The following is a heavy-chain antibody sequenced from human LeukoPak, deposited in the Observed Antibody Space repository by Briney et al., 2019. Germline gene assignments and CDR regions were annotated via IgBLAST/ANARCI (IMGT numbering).Heavy chain of an antibody. Sequence: SQTLSLTCAISGDSVSSNSAAWNWIRQSPSRGLEWLGRTYYRSKWYNDYAVSVKSRITINPDTSKNQFSLQLNSVTPADPAVYYCARTLMAARGWYFDLWGRGTLVTVSS. V-gene: IGHV6-1*01. D-gene: IGHD5-24*01. CDR2: TYYRSKWYN. CDR3: ARTLMAARGWYFDL. J-gene: IGHJ2*01. CDR1: GDSVSSNSAA.